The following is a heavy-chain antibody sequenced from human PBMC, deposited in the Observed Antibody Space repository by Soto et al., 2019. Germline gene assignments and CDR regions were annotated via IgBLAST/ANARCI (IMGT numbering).Heavy chain of an antibody. CDR3: AQMWFGELWHGMDV. Sequence: QLVQSGAEVKKPGSSVKVSCKASGGDFLSYTISWVRQAPGQGPEWMGTIIPILDVAKNAQKFQGRVAXTADKATSTVYMELRSLRSDDTAVYYCAQMWFGELWHGMDVWGQGTTITVS. D-gene: IGHD3-10*01. CDR1: GGDFLSYT. J-gene: IGHJ6*02. CDR2: IIPILDVA. V-gene: IGHV1-69*02.